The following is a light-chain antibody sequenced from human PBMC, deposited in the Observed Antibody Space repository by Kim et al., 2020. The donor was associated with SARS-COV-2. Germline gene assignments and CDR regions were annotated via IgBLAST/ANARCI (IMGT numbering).Light chain of an antibody. V-gene: IGKV1-27*01. Sequence: GSVGDRDFITCRASQDIANSLAWYQQKPGKVPQVLIYAASTLQSGVPSRFSGSGSGTEFTLTIGSLQTEDVATYYCQKYNSAPWTFGPGTKVDIK. CDR3: QKYNSAPWT. CDR2: AAS. CDR1: QDIANS. J-gene: IGKJ1*01.